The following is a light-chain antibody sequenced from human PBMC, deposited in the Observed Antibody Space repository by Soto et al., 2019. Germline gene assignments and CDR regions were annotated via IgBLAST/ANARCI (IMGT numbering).Light chain of an antibody. J-gene: IGKJ1*01. V-gene: IGKV1-5*01. CDR3: QQYQTYPWT. CDR1: QTISSW. Sequence: DIQMTQPPSTLSASVGDRVTITCRASQTISSWLAWYQQKPGKAPKLLIFDASSLESGVPSRFSGGGSGTEFTLTISSLQPDDFATYYCQQYQTYPWTFGQGTKVDIK. CDR2: DAS.